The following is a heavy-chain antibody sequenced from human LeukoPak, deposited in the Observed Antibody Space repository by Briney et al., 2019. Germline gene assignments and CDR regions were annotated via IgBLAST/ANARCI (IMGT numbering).Heavy chain of an antibody. CDR1: GFSFSSYW. CDR3: ARALVAGVTLNALDI. J-gene: IGHJ3*02. V-gene: IGHV3-74*01. D-gene: IGHD2-15*01. CDR2: IQYDGSTT. Sequence: GGSLRLSWAASGFSFSSYWMHWVRQAPGKGLVWVARIQYDGSTTNYADSVKGRFTISRDNAKKTLYVQMNSLRAEDTAVYYCARALVAGVTLNALDIWGQGTMVTVSS.